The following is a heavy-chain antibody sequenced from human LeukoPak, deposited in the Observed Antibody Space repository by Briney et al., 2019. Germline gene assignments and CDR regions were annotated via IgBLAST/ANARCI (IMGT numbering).Heavy chain of an antibody. D-gene: IGHD6-19*01. Sequence: PSETLSLTCAVYGGSFSGYYWGWIRQPPGKGLEWIGEINHSGSTNYNPSLKSRVTISVDTSKNQFSLELSSVTAADTAVYYCAGIAVAASSPAFDIWGQGTMVTVSS. CDR3: AGIAVAASSPAFDI. CDR2: INHSGST. CDR1: GGSFSGYY. V-gene: IGHV4-34*01. J-gene: IGHJ3*02.